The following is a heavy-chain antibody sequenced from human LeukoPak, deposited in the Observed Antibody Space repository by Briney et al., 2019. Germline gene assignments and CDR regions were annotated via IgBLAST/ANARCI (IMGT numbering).Heavy chain of an antibody. V-gene: IGHV1-18*01. J-gene: IGHJ3*02. CDR1: DYTFTNYG. Sequence: GASVKVSCKASDYTFTNYGITWVRQAPGQGLEWMGWISAYNGNTNYAQKLQGRVTMTTDTSTSTAYMELRSLTSDDTAVYYCARVDSSSRDGRASDIWGQGTMVTVSS. CDR2: ISAYNGNT. D-gene: IGHD6-19*01. CDR3: ARVDSSSRDGRASDI.